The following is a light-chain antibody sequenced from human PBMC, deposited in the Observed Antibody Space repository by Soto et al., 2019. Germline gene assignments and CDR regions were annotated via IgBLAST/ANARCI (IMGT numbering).Light chain of an antibody. CDR2: EGS. CDR3: CSYTSSNTLVV. V-gene: IGLV2-14*02. Sequence: QSVLTQPASMSGSPGQSITISCTGTSSDVGSYNLVSWYQQHPGKAPKLMIYEGSKRPSGVSNRFSGSKSGNTASLTISGLQAEDEADYYCCSYTSSNTLVVFGGGTKLTVL. J-gene: IGLJ2*01. CDR1: SSDVGSYNL.